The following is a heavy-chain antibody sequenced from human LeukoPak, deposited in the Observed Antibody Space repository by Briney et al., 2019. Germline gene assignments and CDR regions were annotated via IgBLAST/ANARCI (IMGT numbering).Heavy chain of an antibody. Sequence: GGSLRLSCAASGFTFSSYSMNWVRQAPGKGLEWVSYISSSSSTIYYADSVKGRFTISRDNAKNSLYLQMNSLRAEDTAVYYCARAESYYYGSGSYPVPLDYWGQGTLVTVSS. V-gene: IGHV3-48*01. D-gene: IGHD3-10*01. J-gene: IGHJ4*02. CDR3: ARAESYYYGSGSYPVPLDY. CDR2: ISSSSSTI. CDR1: GFTFSSYS.